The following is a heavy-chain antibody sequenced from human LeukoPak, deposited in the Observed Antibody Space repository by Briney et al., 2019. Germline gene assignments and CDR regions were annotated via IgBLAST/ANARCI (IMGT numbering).Heavy chain of an antibody. CDR3: AKDKAEQWLPQSTAYFDY. Sequence: GGSLRLSCAASRFTFSSYGMHWVRQAPGKGLEWVAFIRYDGSNKYYADSVKGRFTISRDNSKNTLYLQMNSLRAEDTAVYYCAKDKAEQWLPQSTAYFDYWGQGTLVTVSS. CDR2: IRYDGSNK. CDR1: RFTFSSYG. V-gene: IGHV3-30*02. J-gene: IGHJ4*02. D-gene: IGHD6-19*01.